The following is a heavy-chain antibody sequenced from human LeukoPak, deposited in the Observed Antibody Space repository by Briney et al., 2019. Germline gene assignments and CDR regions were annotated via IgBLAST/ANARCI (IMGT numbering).Heavy chain of an antibody. Sequence: SETLSLTCTVSGGSISSSSYYWGWIRQPPGKGLEWIGYIYYSGSTNYNPSLKSRVTISVDTSKNQFSLKLSSVTAADTAVYYCARDLKNNWFDPWGQGTLVTVSS. CDR2: IYYSGST. CDR1: GGSISSSSYY. V-gene: IGHV4-61*01. J-gene: IGHJ5*02. CDR3: ARDLKNNWFDP. D-gene: IGHD2/OR15-2a*01.